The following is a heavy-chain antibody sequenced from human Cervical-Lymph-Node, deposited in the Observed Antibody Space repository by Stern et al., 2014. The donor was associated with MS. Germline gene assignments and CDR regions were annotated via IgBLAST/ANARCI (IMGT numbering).Heavy chain of an antibody. V-gene: IGHV5-51*03. CDR3: ARWSVACDS. D-gene: IGHD2-21*01. Sequence: VQLVQSGAEVRKPGDSLKISCKTSGYRFINNWIAWVRQVPGKGLEWIGIIYPGASDVRFSPSFQGHVTISGDKSISTAYLQWSSLKASDTAVYYCARWSVACDSWGQGALITVSS. J-gene: IGHJ4*02. CDR1: GYRFINNW. CDR2: IYPGASDV.